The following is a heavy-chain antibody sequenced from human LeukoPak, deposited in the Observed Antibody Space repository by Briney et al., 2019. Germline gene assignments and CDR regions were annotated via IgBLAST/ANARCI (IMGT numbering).Heavy chain of an antibody. J-gene: IGHJ4*02. Sequence: PSETLSLTCTVSGGSISSSSYYWGWIRQPPGKGLEWIGSIYYSGSTYYNPSLKSRVTISVDTSKNQFSLKLSSVTAADTAVYYCARGGVGIVVVPAAMPPENWGQGTLVTVSS. D-gene: IGHD2-2*01. CDR3: ARGGVGIVVVPAAMPPEN. CDR2: IYYSGST. CDR1: GGSISSSSYY. V-gene: IGHV4-39*01.